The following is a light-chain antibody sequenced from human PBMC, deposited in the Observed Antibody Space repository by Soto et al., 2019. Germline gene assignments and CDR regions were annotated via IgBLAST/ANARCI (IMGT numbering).Light chain of an antibody. V-gene: IGKV3-15*01. CDR3: QQYHNWPPQYS. Sequence: EIVMTQSPATLSLSPGERATLSCWASQSIASNLAWYQQKPGQAPRLLIYGATNRATGFPPRFIGSGYGTEFTLTISSLQSEDFAVYYCQQYHNWPPQYSFGQGTKL. CDR2: GAT. J-gene: IGKJ2*01. CDR1: QSIASN.